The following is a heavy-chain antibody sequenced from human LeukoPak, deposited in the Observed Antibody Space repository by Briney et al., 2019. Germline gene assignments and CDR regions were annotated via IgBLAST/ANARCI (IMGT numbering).Heavy chain of an antibody. Sequence: GESLKISCKGSGYSFTSYWIGWVRQMPGKGLEWMGIIYPGDSDTRYSPSFQGQVTISADKSISTAYLQWSSLKASDTAMYYCARVGCSGGSCYSPYYYSYYMDVWGKGTTVTVSS. D-gene: IGHD2-15*01. V-gene: IGHV5-51*01. CDR1: GYSFTSYW. J-gene: IGHJ6*03. CDR2: IYPGDSDT. CDR3: ARVGCSGGSCYSPYYYSYYMDV.